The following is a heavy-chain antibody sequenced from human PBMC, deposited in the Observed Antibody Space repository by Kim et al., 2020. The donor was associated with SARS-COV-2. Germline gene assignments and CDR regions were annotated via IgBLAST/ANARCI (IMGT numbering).Heavy chain of an antibody. CDR2: IYYSGST. CDR1: GGSISSSSYY. Sequence: SETLSLTCTVSGGSISSSSYYWGWIRQPPGKGLEWIGRIYYSGSTYYNPSLKSRVTISVDTSKNQFSLKLSSVTAADTAVYYCARHGGGAFVLVVYAAYLDYWGQGTLVTVSS. V-gene: IGHV4-39*01. J-gene: IGHJ4*02. D-gene: IGHD2-8*02. CDR3: ARHGGGAFVLVVYAAYLDY.